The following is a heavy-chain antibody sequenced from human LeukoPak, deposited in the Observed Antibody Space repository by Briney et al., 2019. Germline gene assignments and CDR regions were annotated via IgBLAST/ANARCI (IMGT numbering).Heavy chain of an antibody. V-gene: IGHV3-30-3*01. CDR3: ARDPQWELRGYSDY. J-gene: IGHJ4*02. Sequence: PGGSLRLSCAASGFTFSSYAMPWVRQAPGKGLEWVAVISYDGSNKYYADSVKGRFTISRDNSKNTLYLQMNSLRAEDTAVYYCARDPQWELRGYSDYWGQGTLVTVSS. CDR2: ISYDGSNK. CDR1: GFTFSSYA. D-gene: IGHD1-26*01.